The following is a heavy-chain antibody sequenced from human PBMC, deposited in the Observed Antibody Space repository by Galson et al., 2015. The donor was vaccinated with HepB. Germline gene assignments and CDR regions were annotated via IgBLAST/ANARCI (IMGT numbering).Heavy chain of an antibody. D-gene: IGHD6-19*01. CDR1: GGPISSHY. CDR2: ILYSGTT. CDR3: ARRQRSSGWYEFGMDV. V-gene: IGHV4-59*08. Sequence: LTCSVSGGPISSHYWNWIRQPPGKGLEWIGYILYSGTTYHNPFLTSQVTISVDPAKNQFSLKLSSVTAADTAVYYCARRQRSSGWYEFGMDVWGQGTTVTVSS. J-gene: IGHJ6*02.